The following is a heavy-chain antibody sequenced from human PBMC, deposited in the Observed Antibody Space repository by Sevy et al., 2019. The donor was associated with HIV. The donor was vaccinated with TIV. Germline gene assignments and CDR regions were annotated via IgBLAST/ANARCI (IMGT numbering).Heavy chain of an antibody. Sequence: GGSLRLSCVASGLTFSSYSMKWVRQAPGKGLEWVSAISGSGGSTYYADSVKGRFTISRDNSKNTLYLQMNSLRAEDTAVYYCAKDRRGVLRFLEWSPFDYWGQGTLVTVSS. J-gene: IGHJ4*02. V-gene: IGHV3-23*01. CDR3: AKDRRGVLRFLEWSPFDY. CDR2: ISGSGGST. D-gene: IGHD3-3*01. CDR1: GLTFSSYS.